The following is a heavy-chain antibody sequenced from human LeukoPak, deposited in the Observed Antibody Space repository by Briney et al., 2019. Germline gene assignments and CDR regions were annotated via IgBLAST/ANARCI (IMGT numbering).Heavy chain of an antibody. D-gene: IGHD3-22*01. V-gene: IGHV1-69*05. CDR3: ARTRYYYDSSGYYPPDY. CDR2: IIPIFGTA. J-gene: IGHJ4*02. CDR1: GGTFSSYA. Sequence: SVKVSCKASGGTFSSYAISWVRQAPGQGLEWMGGIIPIFGTANYAQKFQGRVTITTDESTSTAYMELSSLRSEDTAVYYCARTRYYYDSSGYYPPDYWGQGTLVTVSS.